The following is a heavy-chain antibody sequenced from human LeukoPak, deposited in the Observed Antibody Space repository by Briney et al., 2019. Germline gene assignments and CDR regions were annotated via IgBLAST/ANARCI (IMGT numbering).Heavy chain of an antibody. CDR2: IYHSGST. Sequence: SEILSLTCTVSGYSISSGYYWGWIRQPPGTGLEWIGSIYHSGSTFYNPSLKSRVTISVATSKNQFSLKLSSVTAADTAVYYCASQLGYCSGGSCLNAFDIWGQGTMVTVSS. D-gene: IGHD2-15*01. CDR1: GYSISSGYY. CDR3: ASQLGYCSGGSCLNAFDI. V-gene: IGHV4-38-2*02. J-gene: IGHJ3*02.